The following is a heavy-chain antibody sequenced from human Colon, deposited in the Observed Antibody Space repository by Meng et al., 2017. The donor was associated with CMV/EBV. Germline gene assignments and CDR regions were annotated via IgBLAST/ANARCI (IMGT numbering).Heavy chain of an antibody. CDR3: GRYPVDGSASIDY. CDR1: GYTFTAYH. Sequence: ASVKVSCKASGYTFTAYHIHWVRQAPGQGFEWMGWINPTTGGTSFAQKFQGRVTMTRDTSISTAYMELSRLRSGDTALYYCGRYPVDGSASIDYWGQGTLVTVSS. CDR2: INPTTGGT. J-gene: IGHJ4*02. D-gene: IGHD3-10*01. V-gene: IGHV1-2*02.